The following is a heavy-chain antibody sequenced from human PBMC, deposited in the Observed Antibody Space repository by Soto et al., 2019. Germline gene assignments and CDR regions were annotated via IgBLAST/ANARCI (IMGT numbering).Heavy chain of an antibody. D-gene: IGHD5-18*01. CDR2: ISYDGGLQ. V-gene: IGHV3-30*03. CDR3: VSDRGYGHASVPYS. CDR1: GFTFTSYG. J-gene: IGHJ4*02. Sequence: QAPLVESGGGVVQPGRSLRLSCAASGFTFTSYGMHWVHQAPGTRLEWVAVISYDGGLQHYADSVKGRFTISRDNSKNMVLLQMNSLRAEDTAVYYCVSDRGYGHASVPYSWGQGTLVSVSS.